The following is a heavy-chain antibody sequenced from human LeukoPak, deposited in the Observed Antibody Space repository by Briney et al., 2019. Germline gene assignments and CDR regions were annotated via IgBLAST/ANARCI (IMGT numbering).Heavy chain of an antibody. Sequence: ASVKVSCKASGYTFTAFYMHWVRQAPGQGLEWMGWINPNSGATNYAQKFQGRVTMTRDTCISTAYMELSRLRSDDTAVYYCARAHLIAAAGYNWFDPWGQGTLVTVSS. D-gene: IGHD6-13*01. CDR3: ARAHLIAAAGYNWFDP. CDR2: INPNSGAT. CDR1: GYTFTAFY. V-gene: IGHV1-2*02. J-gene: IGHJ5*02.